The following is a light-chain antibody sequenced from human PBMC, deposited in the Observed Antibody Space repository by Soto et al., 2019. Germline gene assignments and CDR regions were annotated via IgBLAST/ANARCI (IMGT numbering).Light chain of an antibody. CDR2: AAS. Sequence: DIQMTQSPSSLSASVGDRVTITCRASQGITNYLNWYQQKLGQAPSLLIYAASTLESGVPSRFSGSGSETDLTISITSLQPEDCATYYGQQGHTFPWTFGQGTKVDIK. CDR1: QGITNY. J-gene: IGKJ1*01. CDR3: QQGHTFPWT. V-gene: IGKV1-39*01.